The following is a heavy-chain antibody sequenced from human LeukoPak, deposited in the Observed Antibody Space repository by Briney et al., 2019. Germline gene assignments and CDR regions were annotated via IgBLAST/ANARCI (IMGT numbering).Heavy chain of an antibody. CDR3: ARSRSITMVRGVFPSLDY. J-gene: IGHJ4*02. CDR1: GYTFTGYY. V-gene: IGHV1-2*06. D-gene: IGHD3-10*01. CDR2: INPNSGGT. Sequence: ASVKVSCKASGYTFTGYYMHWVRQAPRQGLEWMGRINPNSGGTNYAQKFQGRVTMTRDTSISTAYMELSRLRSDDTAVYYCARSRSITMVRGVFPSLDYWGQGTLVTVSS.